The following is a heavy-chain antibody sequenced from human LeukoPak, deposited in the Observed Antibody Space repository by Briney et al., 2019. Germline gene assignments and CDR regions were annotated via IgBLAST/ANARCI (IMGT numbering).Heavy chain of an antibody. J-gene: IGHJ3*02. Sequence: GRSLRLSCAASGFTFSSYGMHWVRQAPGKGLEWVAVIWYDGSNKYYADSVKGRFTISRDNSKNTLYLQMNSLRAEDTAVYYCARDRRVGQWLAAEYDAFDIWGQGTMVTVSS. CDR2: IWYDGSNK. V-gene: IGHV3-33*08. CDR1: GFTFSSYG. D-gene: IGHD6-19*01. CDR3: ARDRRVGQWLAAEYDAFDI.